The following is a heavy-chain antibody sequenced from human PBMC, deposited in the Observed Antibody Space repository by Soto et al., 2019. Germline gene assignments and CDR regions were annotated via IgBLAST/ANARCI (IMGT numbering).Heavy chain of an antibody. J-gene: IGHJ2*01. V-gene: IGHV1-69*12. CDR3: AGGAYMATISRAGYFNH. Sequence: QVQLVQSGAEVKKPGSSVKVSCKASGGTFSSYAISWVRQAPGQGLEWMGGIIPIFGTANYAQKFQGRVTITADESTSTAYMELSSLRSENTAAYYWAGGAYMATISRAGYFNHWGRGTLVTVSS. CDR2: IIPIFGTA. D-gene: IGHD5-12*01. CDR1: GGTFSSYA.